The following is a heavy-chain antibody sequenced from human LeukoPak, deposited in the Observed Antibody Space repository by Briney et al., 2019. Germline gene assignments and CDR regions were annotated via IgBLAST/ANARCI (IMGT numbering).Heavy chain of an antibody. CDR1: GFTFSSYA. D-gene: IGHD3-22*01. CDR3: ARDQGESITMIASGFDY. CDR2: ISYDGSNK. J-gene: IGHJ4*02. V-gene: IGHV3-30-3*01. Sequence: GGSLRLSCAASGFTFSSYAMHWVRQAPGKGLEWVAVISYDGSNKYYADPVKGRFTISRDNSKNTLYLQMNSLRAEDTAVYYCARDQGESITMIASGFDYWGQGTLVTVSS.